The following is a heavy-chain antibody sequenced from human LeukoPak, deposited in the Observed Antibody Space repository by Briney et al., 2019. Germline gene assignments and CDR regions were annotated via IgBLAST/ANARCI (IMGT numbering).Heavy chain of an antibody. CDR1: GVSISSFY. Sequence: SETLSLTCTVSGVSISSFYWSWVRQPPEKGLEWIGYIYYSGSSNYNPSLKSRVTISVDTSKNPFSLKLRSVTAADTAVYYCARMVIRAYCSGGGCYEHAFDIWGQGTMVTVSS. J-gene: IGHJ3*02. CDR2: IYYSGSS. V-gene: IGHV4-59*08. D-gene: IGHD2-15*01. CDR3: ARMVIRAYCSGGGCYEHAFDI.